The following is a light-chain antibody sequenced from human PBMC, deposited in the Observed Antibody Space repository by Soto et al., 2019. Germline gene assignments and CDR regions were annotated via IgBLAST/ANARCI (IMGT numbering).Light chain of an antibody. J-gene: IGKJ1*01. CDR3: QHHNRSPWT. CDR2: VAS. V-gene: IGKV3-20*01. CDR1: QSISSSS. Sequence: EIVLTQSPGTLSLSPGERATLSCRASQSISSSSLAWYQQRPGQAPRLLIYVASSRATGIPARFSGSGSGTDFTLTISSLEPEDFAVYYCQHHNRSPWTFGQGTKVEIK.